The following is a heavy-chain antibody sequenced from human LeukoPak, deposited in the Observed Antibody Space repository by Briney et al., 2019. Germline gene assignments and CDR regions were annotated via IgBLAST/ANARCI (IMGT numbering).Heavy chain of an antibody. CDR2: ISWNSGSI. CDR3: AKEGGKCCSSTSCYWDY. CDR1: GFTFDDYA. V-gene: IGHV3-9*01. Sequence: PGGSLRLSCAASGFTFDDYAMHWVRQAPGKGLEWVSGISWNSGSIGYADSVKGRFTISRDNAKNSLYLQMNSLRAEDTALYYCAKEGGKCCSSTSCYWDYWGRGTLVTVSS. J-gene: IGHJ4*02. D-gene: IGHD2-2*01.